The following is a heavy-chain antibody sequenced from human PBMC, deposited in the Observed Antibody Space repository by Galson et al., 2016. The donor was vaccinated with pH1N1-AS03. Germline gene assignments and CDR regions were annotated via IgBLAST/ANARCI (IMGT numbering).Heavy chain of an antibody. V-gene: IGHV3-74*01. CDR2: INSDGRST. Sequence: SLRLSCAASGFTFSSYWMHWVRQAPGKGLVWVSRINSDGRSTSYADSVKGRFTISRDNAKNTLYLQMNSLRAEDTAVYYCARWIGGVGATKYYFDYWGQGTTVTVSS. CDR3: ARWIGGVGATKYYFDY. CDR1: GFTFSSYW. J-gene: IGHJ4*03. D-gene: IGHD1-26*01.